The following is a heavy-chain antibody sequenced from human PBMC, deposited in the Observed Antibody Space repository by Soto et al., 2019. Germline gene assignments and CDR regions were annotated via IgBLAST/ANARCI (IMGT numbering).Heavy chain of an antibody. D-gene: IGHD3-3*01. CDR2: IIPIFGTA. V-gene: IGHV1-69*13. CDR1: GGTFSSYA. J-gene: IGHJ3*02. Sequence: ASVKVSCKASGGTFSSYAISWVRQAPGQGLEWMGGIIPIFGTANYAQKFQGRVTITADESTGTAYMELSSLRSEDTAVYYCARGRVSGRWSGYDSLGTDKPAFDIWGQGTMVTVSS. CDR3: ARGRVSGRWSGYDSLGTDKPAFDI.